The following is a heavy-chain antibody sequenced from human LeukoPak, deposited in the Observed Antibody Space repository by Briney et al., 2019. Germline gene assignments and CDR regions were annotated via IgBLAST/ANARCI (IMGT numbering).Heavy chain of an antibody. J-gene: IGHJ3*02. D-gene: IGHD5-24*01. CDR3: ANVGDGYSDAFYI. V-gene: IGHV3-7*01. Sequence: GGSLRLSCAASGFTLSRYWMTWVRRAPGRGLEFVACIKQDGNEKYYVGSVKGRFTVSRDTATNSLHLQMNSLRVEDTAMYYCANVGDGYSDAFYIWGQGTMVTVSS. CDR2: IKQDGNEK. CDR1: GFTLSRYW.